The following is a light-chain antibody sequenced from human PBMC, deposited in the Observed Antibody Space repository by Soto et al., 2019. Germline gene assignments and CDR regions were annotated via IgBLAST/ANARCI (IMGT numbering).Light chain of an antibody. CDR2: DAS. Sequence: DIQMTQSPSTLSASVGDRVTITCRASQSITNWLAWYQQKPGKAPKVLIYDASSWAGGVPSRFTGSGSGTEFTLTINSLQPDDFATYYCQQYDSYPLTFGGGTKVDIK. V-gene: IGKV1-5*01. J-gene: IGKJ4*01. CDR3: QQYDSYPLT. CDR1: QSITNW.